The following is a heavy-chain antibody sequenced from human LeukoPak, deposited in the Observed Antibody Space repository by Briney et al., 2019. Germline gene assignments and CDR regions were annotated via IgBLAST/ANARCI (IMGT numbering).Heavy chain of an antibody. CDR1: GFTFSSSA. CDR2: VTGSGGST. D-gene: IGHD2-2*01. Sequence: GGSLRLSCVVSGFTFSSSAMSWVRQAPGKGLKWVSAVTGSGGSTYYTDSVKGRFTISRDNSKNTLYLQMNSLRAEDTAVYYCAKDEDIVVVPAATQFDYWGQGTLVTVSS. CDR3: AKDEDIVVVPAATQFDY. J-gene: IGHJ4*02. V-gene: IGHV3-23*01.